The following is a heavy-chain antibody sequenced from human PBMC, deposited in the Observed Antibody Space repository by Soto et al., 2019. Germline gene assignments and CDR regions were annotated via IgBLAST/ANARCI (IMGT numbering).Heavy chain of an antibody. D-gene: IGHD3-16*01. CDR2: ISGSGGST. V-gene: IGHV3-23*01. CDR3: ANPPYRLGGMDV. CDR1: GFTFSSYA. J-gene: IGHJ6*02. Sequence: LRLSCAASGFTFSSYAMSWVRQAPGKGLEWVSAISGSGGSTYYTDSVKGRFTISRDNSKNTLYLQMNSLRAEDTAVYYCANPPYRLGGMDVWGQGTTVTVSS.